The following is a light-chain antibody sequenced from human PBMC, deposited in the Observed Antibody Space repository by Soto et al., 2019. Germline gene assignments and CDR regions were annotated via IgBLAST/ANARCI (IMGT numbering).Light chain of an antibody. V-gene: IGKV1-39*01. Sequence: DIQMTQSPSSLSASVGDRVTITCRASQSISNFLNWYQQKPGKAPKLLIYGASSLQSGVPSRFSGGGSGTDFTFTISSLQPEDFATYYCQQSYSTPYTFGQGTKLEIK. J-gene: IGKJ2*01. CDR3: QQSYSTPYT. CDR1: QSISNF. CDR2: GAS.